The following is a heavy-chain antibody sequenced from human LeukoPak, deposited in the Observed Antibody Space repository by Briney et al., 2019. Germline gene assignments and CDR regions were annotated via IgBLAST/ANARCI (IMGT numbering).Heavy chain of an antibody. CDR3: ARLLRRVITIFDY. J-gene: IGHJ4*02. Sequence: SETLSLTCTVSGGSISSYYWSWIRQPPGKGLEWIGYIYYSGSTNYNPSLKSRVTISVDTSKNQFSLKLSSVTAADTAVYYCARLLRRVITIFDYWGQGTLVTVSS. D-gene: IGHD3-10*01. CDR2: IYYSGST. CDR1: GGSISSYY. V-gene: IGHV4-59*01.